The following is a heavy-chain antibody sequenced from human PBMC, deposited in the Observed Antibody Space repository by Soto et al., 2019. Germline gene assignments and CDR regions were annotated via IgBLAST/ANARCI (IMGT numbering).Heavy chain of an antibody. V-gene: IGHV3-23*01. CDR2: ISGSGSST. Sequence: HPGGSLRLSCAASGFTFGSYAMTWFRQAPGKGLEWVSTISGSGSSTYYADSVKGRFTISRDNSKNTLYLQMNSVRAEDTAVYYCAKGPFYDSGGFLDYWGQGT. J-gene: IGHJ4*02. D-gene: IGHD3-22*01. CDR1: GFTFGSYA. CDR3: AKGPFYDSGGFLDY.